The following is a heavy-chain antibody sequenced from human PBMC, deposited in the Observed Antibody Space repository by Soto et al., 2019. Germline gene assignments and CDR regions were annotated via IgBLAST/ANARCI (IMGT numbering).Heavy chain of an antibody. CDR3: ARTVGYGDYVDYYYYYMDV. CDR2: INAGNGNT. J-gene: IGHJ6*03. D-gene: IGHD4-17*01. Sequence: APVKVSCKASGYTFTSYAMHWVRQAPGQRLEWMGWINAGNGNTKYSQKFQGRVTITRDTSASTAYMELSSLRSEDTAVYYCARTVGYGDYVDYYYYYMDVWGKGTTVTVSS. CDR1: GYTFTSYA. V-gene: IGHV1-3*01.